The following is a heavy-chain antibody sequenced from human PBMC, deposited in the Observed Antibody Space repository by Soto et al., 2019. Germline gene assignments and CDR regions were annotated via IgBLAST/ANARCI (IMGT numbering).Heavy chain of an antibody. J-gene: IGHJ4*02. D-gene: IGHD6-6*01. CDR2: LVPFFGKS. CDR1: GDTFIISA. Sequence: QVQLAQSGAEVRKPGSSVKVSCKASGDTFIISAITWVRQAPGQGLEWVGGLVPFFGKSKYGPKVEGRVTFTADESTRTAYMELRHLTSDDTAVYYCARDLGGAAPVDYWGQGTLVTVSS. V-gene: IGHV1-69*01. CDR3: ARDLGGAAPVDY.